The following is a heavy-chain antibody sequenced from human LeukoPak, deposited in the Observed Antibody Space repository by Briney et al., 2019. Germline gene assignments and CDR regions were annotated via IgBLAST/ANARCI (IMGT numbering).Heavy chain of an antibody. Sequence: PGGSLRLSCAASGFTFDDYAMHWVRQAPGKGLEWVALISGDGGSTYYADSVKGRFTISRDNSKNSLYLQMNSLRTEDIALYYCAKVHYYDSSGSIFDYWGQGTLVTVSS. D-gene: IGHD3-22*01. CDR3: AKVHYYDSSGSIFDY. CDR2: ISGDGGST. J-gene: IGHJ4*02. CDR1: GFTFDDYA. V-gene: IGHV3-43*02.